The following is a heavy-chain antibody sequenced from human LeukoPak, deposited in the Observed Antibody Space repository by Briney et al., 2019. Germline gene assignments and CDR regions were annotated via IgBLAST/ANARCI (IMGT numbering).Heavy chain of an antibody. CDR3: ARLVAARPIDY. V-gene: IGHV4-39*01. D-gene: IGHD6-6*01. J-gene: IGHJ4*02. CDR2: IYYSWST. Sequence: SETLSLTCTVSGGSISSSSYYWGWIRQPPGKGLEWIGSIYYSWSTYYNPSLKSRVTISVDTSKNQFSLKLSSVTAADTAVYYCARLVAARPIDYWGQGTLVTVSS. CDR1: GGSISSSSYY.